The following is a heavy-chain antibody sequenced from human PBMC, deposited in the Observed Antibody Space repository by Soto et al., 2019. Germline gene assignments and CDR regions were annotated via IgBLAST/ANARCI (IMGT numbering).Heavy chain of an antibody. CDR1: GFTFSSYE. Sequence: PGGSLRLSCAASGFTFSSYEMNWVRHAPGKGLEWVSYISSSGSTIYYADSVKGRFTISRDNAKNSLYLQMNSLRAEDTAVYYCARGAITMIVVVIPGPFDYWGQGTLVTVSS. J-gene: IGHJ4*02. D-gene: IGHD3-22*01. CDR2: ISSSGSTI. V-gene: IGHV3-48*03. CDR3: ARGAITMIVVVIPGPFDY.